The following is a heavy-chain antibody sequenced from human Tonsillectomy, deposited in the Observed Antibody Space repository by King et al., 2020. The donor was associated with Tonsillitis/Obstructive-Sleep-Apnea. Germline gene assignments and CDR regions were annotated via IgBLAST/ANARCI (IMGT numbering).Heavy chain of an antibody. J-gene: IGHJ5*02. CDR3: ARVSHYYNSRGGRDP. CDR2: INDSGST. D-gene: IGHD3-22*01. CDR1: GGSITGFY. V-gene: IGHV4-59*01. Sequence: LQLQESGPGLVRPSETLSLTCTVSGGSITGFYWSWIRQPPGKGLEWIGYINDSGSTKDNPSLKSRITISVDTSKNQFSLKLSSVTAADTAVYYCARVSHYYNSRGGRDPWGQGSVVTVSS.